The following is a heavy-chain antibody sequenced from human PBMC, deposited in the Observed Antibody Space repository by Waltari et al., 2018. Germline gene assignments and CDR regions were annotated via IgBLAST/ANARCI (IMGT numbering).Heavy chain of an antibody. CDR3: ARTDCSGGSCPGYFDY. V-gene: IGHV1-2*02. D-gene: IGHD2-15*01. CDR1: GYTFTGYY. Sequence: QVQLVQSGAEVKKPGASVKVSCKASGYTFTGYYMHWVRQAPGQGLEWMGWSNPNRGGTNYAQKFQGRVTMTRATSISTAYMELCRLRSDDTAVYYCARTDCSGGSCPGYFDYWGQGTLVTVSS. J-gene: IGHJ4*02. CDR2: SNPNRGGT.